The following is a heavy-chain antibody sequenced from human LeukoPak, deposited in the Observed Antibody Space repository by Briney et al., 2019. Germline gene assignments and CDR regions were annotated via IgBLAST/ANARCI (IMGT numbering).Heavy chain of an antibody. CDR1: GFSLSTSGVG. CDR3: ANRRGTSGWCEGYFDY. D-gene: IGHD6-19*01. J-gene: IGHJ4*02. CDR2: IYWDDDK. Sequence: SGPTLVNPTQTLTLTCTFSGFSLSTSGVGVGWIRQPPGKAPEWLALIYWDDDKRYSPSLKSRHTITKDTSKNQVVLTMTNVDPLDTATYYCANRRGTSGWCEGYFDYWGQGTLVTVSS. V-gene: IGHV2-5*02.